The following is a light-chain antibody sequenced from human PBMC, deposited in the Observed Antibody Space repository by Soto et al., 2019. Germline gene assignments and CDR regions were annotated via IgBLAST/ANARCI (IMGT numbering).Light chain of an antibody. CDR3: SSYTSSSDVV. Sequence: QSALTQPASVSGSPGQSITISCTGTSSDVGGYNYVSWYQQHPGKAPKLMIYDVSNRPSGVSNRFSGSKSGNTASLTISGLQAEDEADYYCSSYTSSSDVVFGGWTQLTVL. CDR1: SSDVGGYNY. CDR2: DVS. V-gene: IGLV2-14*01. J-gene: IGLJ2*01.